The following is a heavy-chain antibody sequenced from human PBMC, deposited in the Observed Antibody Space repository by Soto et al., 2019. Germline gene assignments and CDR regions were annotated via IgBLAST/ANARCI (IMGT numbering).Heavy chain of an antibody. CDR2: IIPIIGVT. J-gene: IGHJ5*02. D-gene: IGHD3-16*01. Sequence: QVQLVQSGAEVKRPGSSVKVSCESSGDTFNSYVISWVRQAPGQGLEWMGGIIPIIGVTHYAQKFQGRVPISALSSPGTAYMELTNLGFEDTALYYCARESRGAKGADPWGQGTLVTVSS. CDR1: GDTFNSYV. V-gene: IGHV1-69*17. CDR3: ARESRGAKGADP.